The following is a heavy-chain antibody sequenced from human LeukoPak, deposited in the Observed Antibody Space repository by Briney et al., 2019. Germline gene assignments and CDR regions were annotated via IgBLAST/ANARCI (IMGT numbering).Heavy chain of an antibody. D-gene: IGHD4-17*01. J-gene: IGHJ3*02. Sequence: ASETLSLTCTVSGGSISSYYWSWIRQPPGKGLDWIWYVYYSGSTNYNPSLKSRVIISVDTSKNQFFLNLISVTAADTAVYYCARGTAQTVNTYAFDMWGQGTMVTVSS. V-gene: IGHV4-59*01. CDR1: GGSISSYY. CDR2: VYYSGST. CDR3: ARGTAQTVNTYAFDM.